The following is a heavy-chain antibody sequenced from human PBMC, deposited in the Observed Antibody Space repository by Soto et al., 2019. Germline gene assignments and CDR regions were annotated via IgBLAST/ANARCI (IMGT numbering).Heavy chain of an antibody. D-gene: IGHD1-1*01. Sequence: EVQLLESGGGLVQPGGSLRLSCAASGFSFSSYAMNWVRLAPGKGLEWVSVISGSGDSTYYADSVKGRFTISRDNSKNTLYLQMNSLRAEDTAVYYCAKRATGTYFDYWGQGTLVTVSS. CDR3: AKRATGTYFDY. CDR1: GFSFSSYA. V-gene: IGHV3-23*01. J-gene: IGHJ4*02. CDR2: ISGSGDST.